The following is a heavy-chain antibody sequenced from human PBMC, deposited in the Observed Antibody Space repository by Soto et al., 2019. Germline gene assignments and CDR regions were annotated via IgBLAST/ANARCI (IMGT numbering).Heavy chain of an antibody. V-gene: IGHV4-34*01. CDR2: INHSGST. J-gene: IGHJ6*03. CDR3: ARLRSPYYYYYYMDV. Sequence: SETLSLTCAVYGGSFSGYYWSWIRQPPGKGLEWIGEINHSGSTNYNPSLKSRVTISVDTSKNQFSLKLSSVTAADTAVYYCARLRSPYYYYYYMDVWGKGTTVTVSS. CDR1: GGSFSGYY. D-gene: IGHD2-15*01.